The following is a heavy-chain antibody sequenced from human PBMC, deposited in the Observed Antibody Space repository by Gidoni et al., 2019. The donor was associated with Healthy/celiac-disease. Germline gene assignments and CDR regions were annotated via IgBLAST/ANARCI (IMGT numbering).Heavy chain of an antibody. CDR3: TRDTVDYGDYVPLYYYGMDV. Sequence: VQLVESGGGLVKPGRAPGLSCRAPGLTFGGCAMVWVRQAPGKGLEWVGFIRSKAYGGTTEYAASVKGRFTISRDDSKSIAYLQMNSLKTEDTAVYYCTRDTVDYGDYVPLYYYGMDVWGQGTTVTVSS. J-gene: IGHJ6*02. V-gene: IGHV3-49*04. CDR1: GLTFGGCA. CDR2: IRSKAYGGTT. D-gene: IGHD4-17*01.